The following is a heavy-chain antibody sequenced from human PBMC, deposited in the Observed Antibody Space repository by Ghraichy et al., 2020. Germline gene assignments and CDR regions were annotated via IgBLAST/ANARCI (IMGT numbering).Heavy chain of an antibody. CDR2: IIPIFGTA. CDR1: GGTFSSYA. D-gene: IGHD2-15*01. Sequence: SVKVSCKASGGTFSSYAISWVRQAPGQGLEWMGGIIPIFGTANYAQKFQGRVTITADESTSTAYMELSSLRSEDTAVYYCARSYCSGGSCYPNYYYGMDVWGHETKVTVSS. V-gene: IGHV1-69*13. J-gene: IGHJ6*02. CDR3: ARSYCSGGSCYPNYYYGMDV.